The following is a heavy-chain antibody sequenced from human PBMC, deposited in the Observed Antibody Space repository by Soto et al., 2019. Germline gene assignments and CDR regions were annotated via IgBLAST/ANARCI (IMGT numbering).Heavy chain of an antibody. CDR3: ARAILPSHLYYYYYGMDV. Sequence: SGKVSCKSSAYTFTSYAMHLVRQAPGQRLEWMGWINAGNGNTKYSQKFQGRVTITRDTSASTAYMELRSLRYEDTAVYYCARAILPSHLYYYYYGMDVWGQGTTVTVSS. V-gene: IGHV1-3*01. CDR2: INAGNGNT. CDR1: AYTFTSYA. J-gene: IGHJ6*02. D-gene: IGHD3-3*01.